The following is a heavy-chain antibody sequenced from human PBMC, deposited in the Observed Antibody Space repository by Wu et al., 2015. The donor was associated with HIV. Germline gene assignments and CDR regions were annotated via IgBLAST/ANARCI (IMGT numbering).Heavy chain of an antibody. Sequence: QVQLVQSGAEVKKPGASVKVSCKASGYTFTSYDINWVRQATGQGLEWMGWMNPNSGNTGYAQKFQGRVTMTRNTSISTAYMELSSLRSEDTAVYYCARGPDVLLWFGELLDYYYYGMDVWGQGTTVTVSS. J-gene: IGHJ6*02. V-gene: IGHV1-8*01. D-gene: IGHD3-10*01. CDR3: ARGPDVLLWFGELLDYYYYGMDV. CDR2: MNPNSGNT. CDR1: GYTFTSYD.